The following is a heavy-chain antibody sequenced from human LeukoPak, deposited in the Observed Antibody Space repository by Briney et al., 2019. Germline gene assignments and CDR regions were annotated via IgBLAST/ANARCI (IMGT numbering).Heavy chain of an antibody. Sequence: GGSLRLSCAASGFTFSTYWMSWVRQAPGKGLEWVVNIKEDGSEKYYGDSVKGRFTISRDNAKNSLYLEMNSLRVEDTAVYYCARDSSGYQWGQGTLVTVSS. CDR2: IKEDGSEK. CDR1: GFTFSTYW. CDR3: ARDSSGYQ. V-gene: IGHV3-7*01. D-gene: IGHD3-22*01. J-gene: IGHJ4*02.